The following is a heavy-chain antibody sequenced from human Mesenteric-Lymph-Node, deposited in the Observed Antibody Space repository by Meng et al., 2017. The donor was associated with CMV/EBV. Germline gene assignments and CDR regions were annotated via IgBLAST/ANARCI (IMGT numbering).Heavy chain of an antibody. CDR3: ARESAYGMDV. CDR1: GFTFSSHW. J-gene: IGHJ6*02. CDR2: MKEDGSEK. Sequence: GESLKISCAASGFTFSSHWMSWVRQAPGKGLEWVSIMKEDGSEKYYVDSVKGRFTISRDNSKNTLYLQMNSLRAEDTAVYYCARESAYGMDVWGQGTTVTVSS. V-gene: IGHV3-7*03. D-gene: IGHD2-2*01.